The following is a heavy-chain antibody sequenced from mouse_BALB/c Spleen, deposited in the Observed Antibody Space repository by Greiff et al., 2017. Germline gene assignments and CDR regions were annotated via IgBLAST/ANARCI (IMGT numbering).Heavy chain of an antibody. CDR3: ARAYDNYYAMDY. V-gene: IGHV5-4*02. J-gene: IGHJ4*01. D-gene: IGHD2-3*01. CDR1: GFTFSDYY. Sequence: EVKLVESGGGLVKPGGSLKLSCAASGFTFSDYYTYWVRQTSEKRLEWVATISDCGSYTYYPDSVKGRFTISRDNAKNNLYLQMSSLKSEDTAMYYCARAYDNYYAMDYWGQGTSVTVSS. CDR2: ISDCGSYT.